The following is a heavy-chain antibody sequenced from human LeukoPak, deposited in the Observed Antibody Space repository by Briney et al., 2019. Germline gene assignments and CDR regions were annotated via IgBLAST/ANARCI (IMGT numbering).Heavy chain of an antibody. CDR1: GGSMRSSNFY. CDR2: INYSGST. J-gene: IGHJ4*02. CDR3: ARTRYYYNSRSYGAPYYFDY. D-gene: IGHD3-10*01. V-gene: IGHV4-39*01. Sequence: PSETLSLTCTVSGGSMRSSNFYWGWIRQPPGTGLEWIGNINYSGSTYYNPSVKSRVTLSVDVSKNRFSLNLTSVTAADTAVYYCARTRYYYNSRSYGAPYYFDYWGQGTLVTVSS.